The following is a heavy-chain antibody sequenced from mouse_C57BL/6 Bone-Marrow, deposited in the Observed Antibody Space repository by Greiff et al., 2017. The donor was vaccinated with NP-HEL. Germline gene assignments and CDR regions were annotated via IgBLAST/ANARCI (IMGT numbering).Heavy chain of an antibody. J-gene: IGHJ1*03. CDR3: ATHYYGSSYVEYFDV. CDR1: GFTFSDYG. CDR2: ISSGSSTI. Sequence: DVMLVESGGGLVKPGGSLKLSCAASGFTFSDYGMHWVRQAPEKGLEWVAYISSGSSTIYYADTVKGRFTISRDNAKNTLFLQMTSLRSEDTAMYYCATHYYGSSYVEYFDVWGTGTTVTVSS. D-gene: IGHD1-1*01. V-gene: IGHV5-17*01.